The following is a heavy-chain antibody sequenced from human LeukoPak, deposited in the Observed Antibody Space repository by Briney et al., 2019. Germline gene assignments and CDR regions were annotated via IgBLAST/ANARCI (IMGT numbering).Heavy chain of an antibody. D-gene: IGHD3-22*01. V-gene: IGHV3-48*04. CDR1: GFTFSDYS. CDR3: ARDRAMIDFDY. Sequence: LTGGSLRLSCAPSGFTFSDYSMNWVRQAPGKGLEWVSYISSSSSTIYYADSVKGRFTISRDNAKNSLYLQMNSLRAEDTAVYYCARDRAMIDFDYWGQGTLVTVSS. CDR2: ISSSSSTI. J-gene: IGHJ4*02.